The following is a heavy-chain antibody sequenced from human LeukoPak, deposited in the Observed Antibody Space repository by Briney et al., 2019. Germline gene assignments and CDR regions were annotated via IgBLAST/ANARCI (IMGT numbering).Heavy chain of an antibody. V-gene: IGHV3-74*01. J-gene: IGHJ2*01. D-gene: IGHD6-13*01. CDR3: AREQEAAGNRFFDR. Sequence: PGGSLRLSCAASGFTFSTYWMHWVRQIPGKGLVWVSRIHRDGTSTHYADSVTGRFSISRDNAEDTLNLQMNSLRAEDTAVYYCAREQEAAGNRFFDRWGRGTLVSASS. CDR1: GFTFSTYW. CDR2: IHRDGTST.